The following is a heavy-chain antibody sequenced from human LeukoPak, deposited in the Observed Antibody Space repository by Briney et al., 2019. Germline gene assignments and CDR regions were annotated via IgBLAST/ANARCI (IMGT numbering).Heavy chain of an antibody. CDR1: GFTFSSYA. Sequence: PGGSLRLSCAAPGFTFSSYAIHWVRQAPGKGLEWVAVISYDGSNKYYGDSVKGRFTISRDNSKNTLYLQMNSLRAEDTAVYYCARDFGDTARYYYGLDVWGHGTTVTVSS. D-gene: IGHD5-18*01. CDR2: ISYDGSNK. V-gene: IGHV3-30-3*01. CDR3: ARDFGDTARYYYGLDV. J-gene: IGHJ6*02.